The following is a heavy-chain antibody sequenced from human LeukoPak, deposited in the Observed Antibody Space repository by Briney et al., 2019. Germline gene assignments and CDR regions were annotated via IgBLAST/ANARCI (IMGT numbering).Heavy chain of an antibody. CDR1: GFTFSDYY. CDR3: AKERGCTAGSCARIPDY. Sequence: GGSLRLSCAASGFTFSDYYMGWIRQAPGKGLQWVSYISASGDTIYYSDSVKGRFTISRDNAKNSLFLQMNRLRGDDTAMYYCAKERGCTAGSCARIPDYWGQGTLVTVSS. V-gene: IGHV3-11*01. CDR2: ISASGDTI. D-gene: IGHD2-15*01. J-gene: IGHJ4*02.